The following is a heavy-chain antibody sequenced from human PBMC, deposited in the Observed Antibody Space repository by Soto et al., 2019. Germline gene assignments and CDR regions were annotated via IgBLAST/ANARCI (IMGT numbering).Heavy chain of an antibody. CDR1: GGSISSGSYY. J-gene: IGHJ5*02. CDR3: VRSPGKYWFDP. Sequence: SETLSLTCTVSGGSISSGSYYWSWIRQPPGKGLEWIGYIYYSGSTNYNPSLKSRVTISVDTSKNQFSLKLSSVTAADTAVYYCVRSPGKYWFDPWGQGTLVTVSS. CDR2: IYYSGST. V-gene: IGHV4-61*01.